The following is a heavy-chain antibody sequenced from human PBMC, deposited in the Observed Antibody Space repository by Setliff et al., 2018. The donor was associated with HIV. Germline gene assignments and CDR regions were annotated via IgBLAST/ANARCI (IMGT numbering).Heavy chain of an antibody. J-gene: IGHJ4*02. CDR3: ARRGNYYDTGGSNYFDY. CDR2: IYSSGST. CDR1: GGSVSSGSYF. D-gene: IGHD3-22*01. V-gene: IGHV4-61*01. Sequence: SETLSLTCTVSGGSVSSGSYFWSWIRQPPGKGLEWIGYIYSSGSTNYDPSLKSRVTISVDTSKNEFSLKLSSVTAADTAIYYCARRGNYYDTGGSNYFDYWGQGTLVTVSS.